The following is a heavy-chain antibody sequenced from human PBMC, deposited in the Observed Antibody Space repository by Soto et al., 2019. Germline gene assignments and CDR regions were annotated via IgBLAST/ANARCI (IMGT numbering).Heavy chain of an antibody. D-gene: IGHD4-17*01. CDR2: ISAYNGNT. CDR1: GYTFTSYG. Sequence: QVQLVQSGAEVKKPGASVKVSCKASGYTFTSYGISWVRQAPGQGLEWMGWISAYNGNTNYAQKLQGRVTMTTDTSTSTAYMELRSLRSDDTAVYYCAIDPTLYGDYPPDAFDIWGQGTMVTVSS. V-gene: IGHV1-18*01. CDR3: AIDPTLYGDYPPDAFDI. J-gene: IGHJ3*02.